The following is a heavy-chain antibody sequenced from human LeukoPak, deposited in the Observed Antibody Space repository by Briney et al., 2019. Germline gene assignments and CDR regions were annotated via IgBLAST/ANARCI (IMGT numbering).Heavy chain of an antibody. V-gene: IGHV3-11*01. Sequence: GGSLRLSCAASGFTFSDYYMSWIRQAPGKGLEWVSYISSSGSTIYYADSVKGRFTISRDNAKNSLYLQMNSLRAEDTAVYYCARDQRGYSGYHHLVGSDYRGQGALVTVSS. J-gene: IGHJ4*02. D-gene: IGHD5-12*01. CDR2: ISSSGSTI. CDR1: GFTFSDYY. CDR3: ARDQRGYSGYHHLVGSDY.